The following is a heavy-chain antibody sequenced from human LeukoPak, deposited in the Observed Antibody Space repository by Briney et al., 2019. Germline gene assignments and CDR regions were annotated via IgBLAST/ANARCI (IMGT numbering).Heavy chain of an antibody. CDR1: GFTFSSYG. CDR2: IRYDGSNK. J-gene: IGHJ3*02. CDR3: ANDFWSGLVMSTKNDAFDI. Sequence: PGGSLRLSCAASGFTFSSYGMHWVRQAPGKGLEGVAFIRYDGSNKYYADSVKGRFTISRDNSKNTLYLQMNSLRAEDTAVYYCANDFWSGLVMSTKNDAFDIWGQGTMVTVSS. D-gene: IGHD3-3*01. V-gene: IGHV3-30*02.